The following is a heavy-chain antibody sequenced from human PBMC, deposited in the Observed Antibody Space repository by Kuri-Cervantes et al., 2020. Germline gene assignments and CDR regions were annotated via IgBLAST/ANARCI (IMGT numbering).Heavy chain of an antibody. CDR3: ARDRPPYYDFWGGYSPFDY. CDR2: ISSSGSTI. CDR1: GFTFSDYY. V-gene: IGHV3-11*04. Sequence: GGSLRLSCAASGFTFSDYYMSWIRQAPGKGLEWVSYISSSGSTIYYADSVKGRFTISRDNAKNSLYLQMNSLRAEDTAVYYCARDRPPYYDFWGGYSPFDYWGQGTLVTVSS. D-gene: IGHD3-3*01. J-gene: IGHJ4*02.